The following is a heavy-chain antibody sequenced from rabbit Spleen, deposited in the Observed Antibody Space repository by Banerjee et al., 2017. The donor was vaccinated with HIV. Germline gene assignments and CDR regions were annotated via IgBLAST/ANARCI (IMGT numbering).Heavy chain of an antibody. D-gene: IGHD8-1*01. V-gene: IGHV1S40*01. CDR3: ARDAGSGHYIDVYFDL. Sequence: QSLEESGGDLVKPGASLTLTCTASGFSFSAGYYMCWVRQAPGKGLEWIACIHGGSRNNIYYASWAKGRLTTSKTSSTTVTLQMTSLTVADTATYFCARDAGSGHYIDVYFDLWGPGTLVTVS. CDR2: IHGGSRNNI. J-gene: IGHJ4*01. CDR1: GFSFSAGYY.